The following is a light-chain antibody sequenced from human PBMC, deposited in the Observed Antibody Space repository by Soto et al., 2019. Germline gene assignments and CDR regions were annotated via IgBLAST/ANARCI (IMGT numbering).Light chain of an antibody. CDR2: KAP. J-gene: IGKJ1*01. V-gene: IGKV1-5*03. Sequence: DIQMTQSPSTLSASVGDIITITCRASQTTSNWLAWYQQKPGKAPQLLIHKAPSLEGGVTSRFSGSGSGTEFTLNISSLQPDDFATQYCQQYHSFPVTYGQGTKVEIK. CDR1: QTTSNW. CDR3: QQYHSFPVT.